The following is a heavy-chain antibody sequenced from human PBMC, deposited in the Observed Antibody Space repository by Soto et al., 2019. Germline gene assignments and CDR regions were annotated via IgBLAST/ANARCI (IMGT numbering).Heavy chain of an antibody. CDR2: ISWNSGSI. D-gene: IGHD4-17*01. J-gene: IGHJ4*02. CDR1: GFTFDDYA. Sequence: EVQLVESGGGLVQPGRSLRLSCAASGFTFDDYAMHWVRQAPGKGLEGVSGISWNSGSIGYADSVKGRFTISRDNAKNSLYLQMNSLRAEDTALYYCAKDISLTVTTTLPDYWGQGTLVTVSS. CDR3: AKDISLTVTTTLPDY. V-gene: IGHV3-9*01.